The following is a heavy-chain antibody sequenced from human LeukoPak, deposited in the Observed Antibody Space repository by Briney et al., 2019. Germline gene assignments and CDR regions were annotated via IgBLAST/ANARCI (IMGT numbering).Heavy chain of an antibody. J-gene: IGHJ2*01. CDR1: GGSISSSSYY. D-gene: IGHD6-13*01. CDR2: IYYSGST. V-gene: IGHV4-61*01. CDR3: ARVSSSWYTWCFDL. Sequence: SETLSLTCTVSGGSISSSSYYWSWIRQPPGKGLEWIGYIYYSGSTNYNPSLKSRVTISVDTSKNQFSLKLSSVTAADTAVYYCARVSSSWYTWCFDLWGRGTLVTVSS.